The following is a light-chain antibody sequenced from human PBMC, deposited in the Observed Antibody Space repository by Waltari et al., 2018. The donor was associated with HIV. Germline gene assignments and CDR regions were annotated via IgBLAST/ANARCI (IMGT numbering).Light chain of an antibody. V-gene: IGLV2-14*01. CDR3: SSYTSSSTLWV. J-gene: IGLJ3*02. CDR2: EVS. CDR1: TSHVGAYHS. Sequence: QSALPQPASVSGSPGQSITISCTGTTSHVGAYHSVSWSQQHPGKAPTLMIYEVSNRPSGVSNRFSGSKSGNMASLTISGLQAEDEADYYCSSYTSSSTLWVFGGGTKLTVL.